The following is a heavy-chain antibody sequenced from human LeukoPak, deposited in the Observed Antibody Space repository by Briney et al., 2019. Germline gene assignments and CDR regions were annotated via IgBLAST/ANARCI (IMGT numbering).Heavy chain of an antibody. CDR2: IIPIFGTA. CDR1: GGTFSSYA. V-gene: IGHV1-69*13. D-gene: IGHD3-22*01. J-gene: IGHJ4*02. Sequence: GASVKVSCKASGGTFSSYAISWVRQAPGQGLEWMGGIIPIFGTANYAQKFQGRVTITADESTSTAYMELSSLRSEDTAVYYCARDLSPYDSSGYYLDYWGQGTLVTVSS. CDR3: ARDLSPYDSSGYYLDY.